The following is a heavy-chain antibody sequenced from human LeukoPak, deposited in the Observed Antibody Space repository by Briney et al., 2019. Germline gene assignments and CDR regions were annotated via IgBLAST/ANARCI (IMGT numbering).Heavy chain of an antibody. D-gene: IGHD5-18*01. CDR1: GGTFSSYA. Sequence: SVKVSCKASGGTFSSYAISWVRQAPGQGLEWMGGIIPIFGTANYAQKFRGRVTITADKSTSTAYMELSSLRSEDTAVYYCARVDGVATAYFDYWGQGTLVTVSS. V-gene: IGHV1-69*06. J-gene: IGHJ4*02. CDR2: IIPIFGTA. CDR3: ARVDGVATAYFDY.